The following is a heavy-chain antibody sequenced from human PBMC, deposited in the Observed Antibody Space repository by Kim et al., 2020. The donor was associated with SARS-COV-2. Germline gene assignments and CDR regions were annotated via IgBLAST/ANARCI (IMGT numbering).Heavy chain of an antibody. V-gene: IGHV3-33*01. CDR1: GFTFSNYG. J-gene: IGHJ4*02. CDR3: ARDLGPQYYFDY. CDR2: IWYDGSNK. Sequence: GGSLRLSCAASGFTFSNYGMHWVRQAPGKGPEWVAVIWYDGSNKYYADSVKGRFAISRDNSKNTLFLQMNGLRAEDTAVYYCARDLGPQYYFDYWGQGTL.